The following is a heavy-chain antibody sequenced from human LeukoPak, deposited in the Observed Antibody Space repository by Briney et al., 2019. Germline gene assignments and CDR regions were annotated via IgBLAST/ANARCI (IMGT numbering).Heavy chain of an antibody. D-gene: IGHD2-21*02. Sequence: GASVKVSCKASGYTFTSYGISWVRQAPGQGLEWMGWISAYNGNTNYAQKLQGRVTMTTDTSTSTAYMELRSLRSDDTAVYYCARDCGGDCSPNWFDPWGQGTLATVSS. CDR3: ARDCGGDCSPNWFDP. CDR1: GYTFTSYG. CDR2: ISAYNGNT. J-gene: IGHJ5*02. V-gene: IGHV1-18*01.